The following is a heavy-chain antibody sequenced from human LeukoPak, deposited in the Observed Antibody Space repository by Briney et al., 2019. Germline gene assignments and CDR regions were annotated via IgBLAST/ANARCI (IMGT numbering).Heavy chain of an antibody. Sequence: GGSLRLSCAASGFTFSSFVMSWVRQAPGKGLEWVSTISGSGGSTYYADSVKGRFTIPRVNSKSTLSLQMNGLRADDTAIYYCAEVTYYFGSGAYHFPDYWGQGILVTVSS. V-gene: IGHV3-23*01. CDR2: ISGSGGST. D-gene: IGHD3-10*01. CDR1: GFTFSSFV. CDR3: AEVTYYFGSGAYHFPDY. J-gene: IGHJ4*02.